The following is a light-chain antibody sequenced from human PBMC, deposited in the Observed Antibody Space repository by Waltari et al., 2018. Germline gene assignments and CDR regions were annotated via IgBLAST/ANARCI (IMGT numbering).Light chain of an antibody. CDR1: RGVANY. Sequence: EIVLTQSPATLSLSPGERATLSCRASRGVANYLPWYQQKPGQAPRLLIYDASNRATGIPARFSGRGSGTDFTLTISSLEPDDFAVYYCQQRRDWPLTFGPGTKVDIK. CDR2: DAS. V-gene: IGKV3-11*01. J-gene: IGKJ3*01. CDR3: QQRRDWPLT.